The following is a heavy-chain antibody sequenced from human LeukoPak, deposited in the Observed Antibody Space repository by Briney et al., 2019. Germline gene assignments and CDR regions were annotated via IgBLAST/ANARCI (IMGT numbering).Heavy chain of an antibody. CDR3: ARDSGYNSPFDY. J-gene: IGHJ4*02. CDR2: IYYSGSI. Sequence: SETLSLTCTVSGGPISNYFWSWIRQPPGKGLEWIGYIYYSGSINFNPSLKSRVTMSVDTSKNQFSLKLSSVTAADTAVYYCARDSGYNSPFDYWGQGTLVTVSS. V-gene: IGHV4-59*01. CDR1: GGPISNYF. D-gene: IGHD6-19*01.